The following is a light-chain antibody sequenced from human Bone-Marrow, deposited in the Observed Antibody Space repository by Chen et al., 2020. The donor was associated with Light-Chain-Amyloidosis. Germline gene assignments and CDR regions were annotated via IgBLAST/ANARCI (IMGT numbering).Light chain of an antibody. CDR3: SSYTITNTLV. Sequence: QSALTQPASVSGSPGQSITISCTGTSSDVGGDNHVSWYQQHPDKAPKLMIYEVTNRPSWVPDRFSGSTSYNTASLTISGLQTTDEADYFCSSYTITNTLVFGSGTRVTVL. J-gene: IGLJ1*01. V-gene: IGLV2-14*01. CDR2: EVT. CDR1: SSDVGGDNH.